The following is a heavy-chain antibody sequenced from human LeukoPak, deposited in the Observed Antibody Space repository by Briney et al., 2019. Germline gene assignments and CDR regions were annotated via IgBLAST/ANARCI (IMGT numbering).Heavy chain of an antibody. Sequence: GGSLRLSCAVSGFTFSSYWMHCVRQAPGKGLVWVSRINSDGSSTSYADAVKGRFTISRDNAKNTAYLQMNSLRAEDTAVYYCARVQGHPPNGLDIWGQGTMVTVSS. CDR2: INSDGSST. J-gene: IGHJ3*02. V-gene: IGHV3-74*01. D-gene: IGHD2-8*01. CDR3: ARVQGHPPNGLDI. CDR1: GFTFSSYW.